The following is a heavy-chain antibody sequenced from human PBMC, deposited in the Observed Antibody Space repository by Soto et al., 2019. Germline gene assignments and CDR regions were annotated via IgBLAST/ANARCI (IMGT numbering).Heavy chain of an antibody. CDR3: ASIAAAGTDFDY. Sequence: GGSLRLSCAASVFTVSSNYMSWVRQAPGKGLEWVSVIYSGGSTYYADSVKGRFTISRDNSKNTLYLQMNSLRAEDTAVYYCASIAAAGTDFDYWGQGTLVTVSS. CDR1: VFTVSSNY. CDR2: IYSGGST. V-gene: IGHV3-66*01. D-gene: IGHD6-13*01. J-gene: IGHJ4*02.